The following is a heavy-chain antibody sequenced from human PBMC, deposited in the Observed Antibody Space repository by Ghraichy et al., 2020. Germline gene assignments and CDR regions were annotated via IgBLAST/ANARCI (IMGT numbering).Heavy chain of an antibody. CDR1: GFTFSSYS. J-gene: IGHJ4*02. D-gene: IGHD5-18*01. Sequence: GGSLRLSCAASGFTFSSYSMNWVRQAPGKGLEWVSSISSSSSYIYYADSVKGRFTISRDNAKNSLYLQMNSLRAEDMAVYYCARERRGYSFGYWGQGTLVTVSS. V-gene: IGHV3-21*01. CDR2: ISSSSSYI. CDR3: ARERRGYSFGY.